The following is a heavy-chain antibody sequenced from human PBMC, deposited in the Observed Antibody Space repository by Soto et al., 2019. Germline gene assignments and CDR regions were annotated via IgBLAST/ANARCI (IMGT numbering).Heavy chain of an antibody. Sequence: SETLSLTCTVSGGSISSYYWSWIRQPPGKGLEWIGYIYYSGSTNYNPSLKSRVTISVDTSKNQFSLKLSSVTAADTAVYYCARRSRYYDSSGYFNWFDPWGQGTLVTVSS. J-gene: IGHJ5*02. CDR3: ARRSRYYDSSGYFNWFDP. V-gene: IGHV4-59*08. D-gene: IGHD3-22*01. CDR2: IYYSGST. CDR1: GGSISSYY.